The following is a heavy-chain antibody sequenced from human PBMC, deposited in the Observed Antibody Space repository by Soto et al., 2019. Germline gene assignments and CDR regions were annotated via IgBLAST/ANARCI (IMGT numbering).Heavy chain of an antibody. D-gene: IGHD4-17*01. V-gene: IGHV4-59*01. J-gene: IGHJ6*03. CDR3: ARADYGESYYYYYMDV. CDR2: IYYSGST. Sequence: SETLSLTCTVSGGSISSYYWSWIRQPPGKGLEWIGYIYYSGSTNYNPSLKSRVTISVDTSKNQFSLKLSSVTAADTAVYYCARADYGESYYYYYMDVWGKGTTVTVSS. CDR1: GGSISSYY.